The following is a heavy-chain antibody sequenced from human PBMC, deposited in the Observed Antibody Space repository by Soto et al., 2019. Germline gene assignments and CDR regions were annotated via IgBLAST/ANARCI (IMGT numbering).Heavy chain of an antibody. CDR3: AKYITAVADYFDY. J-gene: IGHJ4*02. Sequence: EVQLVESGGGLVQPGRSLRLSCAASGFTFDDYAMHWVRQAPGKGLEWVSGISWNSGSIGYADSVKGRFTISRDNAKNSLYLQMNSLRAEDTALYYCAKYITAVADYFDYWGQGTLVTVSS. CDR2: ISWNSGSI. D-gene: IGHD6-19*01. CDR1: GFTFDDYA. V-gene: IGHV3-9*01.